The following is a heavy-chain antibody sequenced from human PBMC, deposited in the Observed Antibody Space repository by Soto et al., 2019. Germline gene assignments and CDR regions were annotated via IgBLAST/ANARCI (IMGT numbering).Heavy chain of an antibody. CDR3: AKVITTDISYWYGMDV. V-gene: IGHV3-23*01. CDR2: ISGSGTS. CDR1: GFTFSSYP. J-gene: IGHJ6*02. Sequence: GGSLRLSCAASGFTFSSYPMVWVRQAPGKGLESISSISGSGTSYYADSVKGRFTIFRDNSENTLYLQMNSLRAEDTAVYYCAKVITTDISYWYGMDVWGHGTTVTVSS. D-gene: IGHD1-26*01.